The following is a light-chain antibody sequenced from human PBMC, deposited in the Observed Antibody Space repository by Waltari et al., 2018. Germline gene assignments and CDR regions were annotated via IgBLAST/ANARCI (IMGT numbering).Light chain of an antibody. V-gene: IGKV3-20*01. CDR3: QQYGSSHL. CDR1: KSVSSSY. Sequence: EIVLTQSPGTLSLSPGERATLTCRASKSVSSSYLALYQQKPGQAPRLLIYGASSSATGIPDRFSGSGSGTDFTLTISRLEPEDFAVYYCQQYGSSHLFGGGTKVEIK. CDR2: GAS. J-gene: IGKJ4*01.